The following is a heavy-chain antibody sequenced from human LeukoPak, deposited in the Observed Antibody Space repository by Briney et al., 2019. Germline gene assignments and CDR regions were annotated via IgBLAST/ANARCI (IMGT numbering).Heavy chain of an antibody. V-gene: IGHV3-23*01. CDR3: ARLDEWRLYDY. J-gene: IGHJ4*02. D-gene: IGHD2-2*02. CDR1: GFTFNNYA. Sequence: GGSLRLSCAASGFTFNNYAMSWVRQAQGKGLEWVSAIHADGTPTYDADSVKGRFTISRDNSKNTLYLQMNSLRAEDTAVYYCARLDEWRLYDYWGQGTLVTVSS. CDR2: IHADGTPT.